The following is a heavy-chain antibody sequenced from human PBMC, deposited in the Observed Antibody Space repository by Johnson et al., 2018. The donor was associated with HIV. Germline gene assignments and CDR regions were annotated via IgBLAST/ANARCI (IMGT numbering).Heavy chain of an antibody. J-gene: IGHJ3*01. D-gene: IGHD3-16*01. Sequence: VQLVESGGGLVQPGRSLRLSCAASGFTFDDYAMHWVRQAPGKGLEWVSRISWKSGTIIYADSVKGRFSISRYNAKNALYLQMNNLRAEYTALYYCVKGGGVAFGLWGQGTMVTVSS. CDR2: ISWKSGTI. V-gene: IGHV3-9*01. CDR3: VKGGGVAFGL. CDR1: GFTFDDYA.